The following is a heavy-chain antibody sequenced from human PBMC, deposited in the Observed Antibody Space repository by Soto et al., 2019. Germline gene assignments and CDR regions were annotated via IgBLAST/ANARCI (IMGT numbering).Heavy chain of an antibody. CDR3: AGCYDSGGYYFDY. Sequence: QVQLVQSGAEVKKPGASVKVSCKASGYTFTSYYMHWVRQAPGQGLEWMGVINPSGGSTSYAQRFQGRVTMTRDTSTSTVYMELSSLRSEDTAVYYCAGCYDSGGYYFDYWGQGTLVTVSS. D-gene: IGHD3-22*01. CDR1: GYTFTSYY. CDR2: INPSGGST. V-gene: IGHV1-46*01. J-gene: IGHJ4*02.